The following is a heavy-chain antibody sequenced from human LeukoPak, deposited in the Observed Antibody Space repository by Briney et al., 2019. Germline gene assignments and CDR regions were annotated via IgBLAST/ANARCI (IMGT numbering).Heavy chain of an antibody. CDR2: IYYSGST. V-gene: IGHV4-59*08. Sequence: SETLSLTCAVYGGSFSSYYWSWIRQPPGKGLEWIGYIYYSGSTNYNPSLKSRVTISVDTSKNQFSLKLSSVTAADTAVYYCARHTSGWYDWFDPWGQGTLVTVSS. CDR3: ARHTSGWYDWFDP. D-gene: IGHD6-19*01. J-gene: IGHJ5*02. CDR1: GGSFSSYY.